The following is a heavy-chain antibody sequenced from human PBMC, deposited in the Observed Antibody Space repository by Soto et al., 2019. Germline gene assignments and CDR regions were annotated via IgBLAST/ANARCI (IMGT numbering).Heavy chain of an antibody. CDR2: ISSTTNYI. CDR1: GFTFSSYG. Sequence: PGGSLRLSCAASGFTFSSYGMNWVRQAPGKGLEWVSSISSTTNYIYYGDSMKGRFTISRDNAKNSLYLEMNSLRAEDTAVYYCARESEDLTSTFDDCGQGTPVTV. J-gene: IGHJ4*02. CDR3: ARESEDLTSTFDD. V-gene: IGHV3-21*06.